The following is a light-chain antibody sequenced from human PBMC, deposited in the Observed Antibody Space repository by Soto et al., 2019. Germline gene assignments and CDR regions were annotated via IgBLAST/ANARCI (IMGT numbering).Light chain of an antibody. J-gene: IGKJ1*01. CDR2: GAS. V-gene: IGKV3-20*01. CDR3: QQYGSSPPVT. Sequence: EIALTQSPGTLSLSPGERATLSCRASQSVSSSYLAWYQQKPGQAPRLLIYGASSRATGIPDRFSGSGSGTDFTLTISRLEPEDFAVYYCQQYGSSPPVTFGQGTKVDIK. CDR1: QSVSSSY.